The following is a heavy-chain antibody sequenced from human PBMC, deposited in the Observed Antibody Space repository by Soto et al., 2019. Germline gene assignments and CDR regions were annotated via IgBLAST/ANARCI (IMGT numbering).Heavy chain of an antibody. CDR1: GGTFSSYA. V-gene: IGHV1-69*12. D-gene: IGHD6-13*01. CDR2: IIPIFGTA. J-gene: IGHJ2*01. CDR3: ARVQGSSWYGVFVRYWYFDL. Sequence: QVQLVQSGAEVKKPGSSVKVSCKASGGTFSSYAISWVRQAPGQGLEWMGGIIPIFGTANYAQKFQGRVTNTAVESKSTAYMELSSMRSEDTAVYYCARVQGSSWYGVFVRYWYFDLWGRGTLVTVSS.